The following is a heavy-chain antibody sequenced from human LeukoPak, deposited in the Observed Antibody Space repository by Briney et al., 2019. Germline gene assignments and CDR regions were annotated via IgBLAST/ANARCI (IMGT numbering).Heavy chain of an antibody. J-gene: IGHJ4*02. D-gene: IGHD3-22*01. Sequence: PSETLSLTCAVSGGSISSGGYYWSWIRQPPGKGLEWIGEINHSGSTNYNPSLKSRVTISVDTSKNQFSLKLSSVTAADTAVYYCARARPRGPYYYDSSGYTLDYWGQGTLVTVSS. CDR1: GGSISSGGYY. CDR2: INHSGST. CDR3: ARARPRGPYYYDSSGYTLDY. V-gene: IGHV4-34*01.